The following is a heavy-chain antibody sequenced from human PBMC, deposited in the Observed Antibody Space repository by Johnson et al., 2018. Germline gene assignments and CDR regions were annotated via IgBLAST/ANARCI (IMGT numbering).Heavy chain of an antibody. J-gene: IGHJ6*03. D-gene: IGHD5-12*01. Sequence: QVQLQESGPGLVKPSETLSLTCSVSGGSISSGGYYWTWIRQPAGQGLEWIGRIYISGSTNYNPSLKSRVTMSVDTSKNQVSLTLSSATPADPAVYFCAGSLDYTVYYYMDVWGKGTTVTVSS. CDR3: AGSLDYTVYYYMDV. V-gene: IGHV4-61*02. CDR1: GGSISSGGYY. CDR2: IYISGST.